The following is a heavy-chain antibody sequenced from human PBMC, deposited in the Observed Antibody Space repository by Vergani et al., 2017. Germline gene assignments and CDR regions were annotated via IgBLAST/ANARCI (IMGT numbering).Heavy chain of an antibody. J-gene: IGHJ4*02. CDR1: GYSFTGYW. CDR2: IYPGDSDT. V-gene: IGHV5-51*01. D-gene: IGHD2-2*02. CDR3: ARGYCSSTSCYTAFNY. Sequence: EVQLVQSGAEVKKPGESLKISCKGSGYSFTGYWIGWVRQMPGKGLEWMGIIYPGDSDTRYSPSFQGQVTISAARSISTAYLQWSSLKASDTAMYYCARGYCSSTSCYTAFNYWGQGTLVTVSS.